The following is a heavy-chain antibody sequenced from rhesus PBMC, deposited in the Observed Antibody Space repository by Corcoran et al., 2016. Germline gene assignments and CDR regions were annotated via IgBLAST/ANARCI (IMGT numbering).Heavy chain of an antibody. J-gene: IGHJ4*01. CDR3: ARYTWNKNLDY. CDR1: GFTFRDHY. CDR2: IGNKVDGVTT. Sequence: EAQLMESGGGLGQPGGSLILSWEASGFTFRDHYMQWVRQAPWRWLEWVVLIGNKVDGVTTDYGLSVRGRVTISRDDSKSITYLQMNNLKTEDTAVYYCARYTWNKNLDYWGQGVLVTVSS. D-gene: IGHD1-20*01. V-gene: IGHV3-58*01.